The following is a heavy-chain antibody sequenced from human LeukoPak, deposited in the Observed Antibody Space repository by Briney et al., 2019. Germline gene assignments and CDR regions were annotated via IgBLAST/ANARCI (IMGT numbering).Heavy chain of an antibody. V-gene: IGHV4-4*07. CDR1: GGSMSSYY. CDR2: IYASGGT. J-gene: IGHJ3*02. Sequence: PSETLSLTCTVSGGSMSSYYWSWIRQSAGRGLEWIGRIYASGGTNYNPSLKSRVTMSVDTSKNQFSLKLSSVTAADTAVYYCAREFFPSILTGYPHDAFDIWGQGTMVTVSS. D-gene: IGHD3-9*01. CDR3: AREFFPSILTGYPHDAFDI.